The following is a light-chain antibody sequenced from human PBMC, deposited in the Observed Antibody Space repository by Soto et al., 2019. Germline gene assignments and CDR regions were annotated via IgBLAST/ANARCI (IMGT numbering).Light chain of an antibody. CDR1: QSVSSN. V-gene: IGKV3D-15*01. Sequence: EIVMTQSPATLSVSPGERATLSCRASQSVSSNLAWYQQKPGQAPRLLIYGASTRATGIPARFSGSGSGTEFTLNISSLQSEDFAVYYCQQYNNWPITFGQGTRLEIK. CDR2: GAS. J-gene: IGKJ5*01. CDR3: QQYNNWPIT.